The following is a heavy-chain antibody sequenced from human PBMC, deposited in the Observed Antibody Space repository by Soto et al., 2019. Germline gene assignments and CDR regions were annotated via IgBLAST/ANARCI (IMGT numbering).Heavy chain of an antibody. CDR2: IYYSGST. J-gene: IGHJ5*02. V-gene: IGHV4-30-4*01. CDR3: ARDQAPYYSYNWFDP. CDR1: GGSISSGDYY. Sequence: TLSLTCTVSGGSISSGDYYWSWIRQPPGKGLEWIGYIYYSGSTYYNPSLKSRVTISVDTSKNQFSLKLSSVTAADTAVYYCARDQAPYYSYNWFDPWGQGTLVTVSS. D-gene: IGHD3-10*01.